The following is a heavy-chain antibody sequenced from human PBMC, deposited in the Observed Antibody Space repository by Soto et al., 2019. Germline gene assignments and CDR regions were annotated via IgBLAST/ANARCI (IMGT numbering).Heavy chain of an antibody. J-gene: IGHJ6*02. D-gene: IGHD3-22*01. CDR2: ISYDGSNK. CDR3: ARAGYFDSSGKSYGLDV. Sequence: GSLRLSCAASGFTLSSYGMHWVRQAPGKGLEWVAVISYDGSNKYYADSVKGRFTISRDNYKNILYLQMNSLRAEDTAVYYCARAGYFDSSGKSYGLDVWGQGTTVTVSS. V-gene: IGHV3-30*03. CDR1: GFTLSSYG.